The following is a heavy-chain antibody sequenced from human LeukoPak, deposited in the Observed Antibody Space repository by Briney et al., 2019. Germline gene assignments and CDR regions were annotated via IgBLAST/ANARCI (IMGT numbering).Heavy chain of an antibody. CDR1: GGSFSGYY. CDR3: ARLITLFGVENARYYFDY. Sequence: SETLSLTCAVYGGSFSGYYWSWIRQPPGKGLEWIGEINHSGSTNYNPSLKSRVTISVDTSKNQFSLKLSSVTAADTAVYYCARLITLFGVENARYYFDYWGKGTLVTVPS. V-gene: IGHV4-34*01. J-gene: IGHJ4*02. CDR2: INHSGST. D-gene: IGHD3-3*01.